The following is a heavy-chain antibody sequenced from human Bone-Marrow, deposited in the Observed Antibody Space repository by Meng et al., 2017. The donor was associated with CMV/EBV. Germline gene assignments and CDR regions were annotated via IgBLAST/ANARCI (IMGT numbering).Heavy chain of an antibody. CDR1: SVSSGSYY. CDR3: ARARFLEWLIPNWFDP. Sequence: SVSSGSYYWSWIRQPPGKGLEWIGYIYYSGSTNYNPSLKSRVTISVDTSKNQFSLKLSSVTAVDTAVYYCARARFLEWLIPNWFDPWGQGTLVTVSS. J-gene: IGHJ5*02. CDR2: IYYSGST. D-gene: IGHD3-3*01. V-gene: IGHV4-61*01.